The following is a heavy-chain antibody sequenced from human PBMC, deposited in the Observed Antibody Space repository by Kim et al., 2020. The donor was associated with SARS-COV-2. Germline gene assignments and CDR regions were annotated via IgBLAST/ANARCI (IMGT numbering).Heavy chain of an antibody. V-gene: IGHV3-74*01. J-gene: IGHJ4*02. D-gene: IGHD6-19*01. Sequence: GGSLRLSCAASGFTFSSHWMHWVRQAPGKGLVWVSRINSDGTTTSYGDSVKGRFTISRDNAKNTLYLQMNSLTAEDTAVYYCARRQFTSGWYYFDYWCQGTLVTVSS. CDR1: GFTFSSHW. CDR2: INSDGTTT. CDR3: ARRQFTSGWYYFDY.